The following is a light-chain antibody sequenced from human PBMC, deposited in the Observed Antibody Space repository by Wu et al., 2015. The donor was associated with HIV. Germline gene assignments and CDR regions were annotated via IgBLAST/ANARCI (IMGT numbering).Light chain of an antibody. CDR1: HDINNN. CDR3: QHCDHLRTF. CDR2: GAS. Sequence: DIQMTQSPSSLSASVGDRVTISCQASHDINNNLNWYQQKPGKAPRLLIYGASNLETGVPSKFSGSGSGRDFTFTISSLQPEDIATYYCQHCDHLRTFFGQGT. V-gene: IGKV1-33*01. J-gene: IGKJ2*01.